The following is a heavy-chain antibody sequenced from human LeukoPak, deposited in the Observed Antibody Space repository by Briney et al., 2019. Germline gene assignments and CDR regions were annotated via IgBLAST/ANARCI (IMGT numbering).Heavy chain of an antibody. V-gene: IGHV5-51*01. CDR2: IYPGDYDT. CDR3: ARRSGHGSGSYYLFDY. Sequence: GESLQIFCQGSGDGFTNYWICWWRQMPGKSLEGMGIIYPGDYDTRYSPSFQGQVTISADKSITTAYLQWSSLKASDTAMYYCARRSGHGSGSYYLFDYWGQGTLVTVSS. D-gene: IGHD3-10*01. J-gene: IGHJ4*02. CDR1: GDGFTNYW.